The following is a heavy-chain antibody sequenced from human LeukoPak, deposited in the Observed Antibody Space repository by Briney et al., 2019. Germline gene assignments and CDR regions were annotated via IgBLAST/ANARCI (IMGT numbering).Heavy chain of an antibody. CDR1: GGTFSSYA. V-gene: IGHV1-69*13. D-gene: IGHD2-2*01. CDR3: ARDRYGYCSSTSCPYFDL. Sequence: ASVKVSCKASGGTFSSYAISWVRQAPGQGLEWMGGIIPIFGTANYAQKFQGRVTITADESTSTAHMELSSLRSEDTAVYYCARDRYGYCSSTSCPYFDLWGRGTLVTVSS. J-gene: IGHJ2*01. CDR2: IIPIFGTA.